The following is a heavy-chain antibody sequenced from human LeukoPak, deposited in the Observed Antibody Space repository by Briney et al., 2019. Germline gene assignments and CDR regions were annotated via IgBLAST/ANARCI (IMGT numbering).Heavy chain of an antibody. D-gene: IGHD3-3*01. J-gene: IGHJ6*02. CDR3: AKDSGGYYDFWSGYYYYYGMDV. CDR1: GFTFSSYG. Sequence: PGGSLRLSCAASGFTFSSYGMHWVRQAPGKGLEWVAVISYDGSNKYYADSVKGRFTISRDNSKNTLYLQMNSLRAEDTAVYYCAKDSGGYYDFWSGYYYYYGMDVWGQGTTVTVSS. CDR2: ISYDGSNK. V-gene: IGHV3-30*18.